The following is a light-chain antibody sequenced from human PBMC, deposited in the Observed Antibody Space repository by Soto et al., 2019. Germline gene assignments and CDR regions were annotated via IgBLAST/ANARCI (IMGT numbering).Light chain of an antibody. Sequence: DIVMTQSPDSLAVSLGERATINCKSSQSVLYSSNNKNYLAWYQQRPGQPPKLLIYLASTRESGVPDRFSGSGSGTDFPLTITSLQAEDVAVYYCQEYDSTPPTFGQGTKLEIK. CDR2: LAS. CDR1: QSVLYSSNNKNY. J-gene: IGKJ2*01. V-gene: IGKV4-1*01. CDR3: QEYDSTPPT.